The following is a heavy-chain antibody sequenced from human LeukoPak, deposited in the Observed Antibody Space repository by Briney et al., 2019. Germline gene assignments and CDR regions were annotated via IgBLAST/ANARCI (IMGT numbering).Heavy chain of an antibody. V-gene: IGHV4-34*01. J-gene: IGHJ5*02. Sequence: SETLFLTCAVYDGSFSGYYWSWIRQPPGKGLEWIGEIHHSGSTNYNPSLKSRVTISVDTSKNQFSLKLSSVTAADTAVYYCARGDCVNGVCLNWFDPWGQGTLVTVSS. CDR1: DGSFSGYY. D-gene: IGHD2-8*01. CDR3: ARGDCVNGVCLNWFDP. CDR2: IHHSGST.